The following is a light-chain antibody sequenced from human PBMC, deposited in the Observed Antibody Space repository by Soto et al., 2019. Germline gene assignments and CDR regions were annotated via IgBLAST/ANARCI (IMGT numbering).Light chain of an antibody. J-gene: IGKJ2*01. CDR2: DAS. Sequence: IQLPPSPSSLSASVGDRVTITCRASQTIGANLNWYRQKLGKAPTLLIYDASTLQSGVPSRFSGLGSGTDFALTITSLQPEDSATYYCQQSYTTVYTFGRGTKVDI. CDR1: QTIGAN. V-gene: IGKV1-39*01. CDR3: QQSYTTVYT.